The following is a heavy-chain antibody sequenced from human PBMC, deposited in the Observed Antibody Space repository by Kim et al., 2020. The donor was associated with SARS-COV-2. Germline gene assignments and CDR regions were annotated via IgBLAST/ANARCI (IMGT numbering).Heavy chain of an antibody. J-gene: IGHJ4*02. CDR2: ISYKSGSI. Sequence: GGSLRLSCAASGFAFSYYNMNWVRQAPGKGLEWVASISYKSGSIYYAASVKGRFTISRDNAKNSLYLLMNSLRVDDTAVYFCARACSSTWSYDVDYWGQGTPVTVSS. D-gene: IGHD2-2*01. V-gene: IGHV3-21*01. CDR3: ARACSSTWSYDVDY. CDR1: GFAFSYYN.